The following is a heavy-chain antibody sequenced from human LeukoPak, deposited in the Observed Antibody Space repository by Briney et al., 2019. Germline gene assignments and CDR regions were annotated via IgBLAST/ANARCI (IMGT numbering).Heavy chain of an antibody. Sequence: GGSLRLACAASGLTFSSYWMHWVRQGPGKGLVWVSRINSDGSSISYAASVKGRFTISRDNAKNSLYLHMNSLRAEDTAVYYCARDEHQYYSESSGRFDYWGQGTLVTVSS. D-gene: IGHD3-22*01. CDR2: INSDGSSI. CDR3: ARDEHQYYSESSGRFDY. CDR1: GLTFSSYW. V-gene: IGHV3-74*01. J-gene: IGHJ4*02.